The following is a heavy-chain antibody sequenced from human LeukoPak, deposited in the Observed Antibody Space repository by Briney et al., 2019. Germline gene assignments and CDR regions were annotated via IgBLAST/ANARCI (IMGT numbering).Heavy chain of an antibody. CDR2: INHSGST. D-gene: IGHD3-9*01. V-gene: IGHV4-34*01. CDR3: ARFNVYYDILTGYYPPYYYYGMDV. J-gene: IGHJ6*02. CDR1: GGSFSGYY. Sequence: SETLSLTCAVYGGSFSGYYWSWIRQPPGKGLEWIGEINHSGSTNYNPSLKSRVTISVDTSKNQFSLKLSSVTAADTAVYYYARFNVYYDILTGYYPPYYYYGMDVWGQGTTVTVSS.